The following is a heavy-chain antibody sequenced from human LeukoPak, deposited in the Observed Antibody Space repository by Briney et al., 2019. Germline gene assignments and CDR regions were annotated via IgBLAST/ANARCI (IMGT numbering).Heavy chain of an antibody. CDR1: GFTFSSYA. V-gene: IGHV3-23*01. CDR3: AKGSNWNDVPTNFDY. D-gene: IGHD1-20*01. J-gene: IGHJ4*02. CDR2: ISGSGGST. Sequence: QPGGSLRLSCAASGFTFSSYAMSWVRQAPGKGLEWVSAISGSGGSTYYADSVKGRFTISRDNSKNTLYLQMNSLRAEDTAVYYYAKGSNWNDVPTNFDYWGQGTLVTVSS.